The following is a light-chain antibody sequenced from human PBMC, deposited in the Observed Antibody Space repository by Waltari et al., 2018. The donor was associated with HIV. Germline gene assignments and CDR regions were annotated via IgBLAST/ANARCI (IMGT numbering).Light chain of an antibody. CDR2: NNS. CDR1: SSTLGIHT. V-gene: IGLV1-44*01. CDR3: AAWDDSLNGVV. Sequence: QSVLTQPPSASETPGQRVTVSCSGSSSTLGIHTVTWYQQVPGAAPKLLISNNSQRPSGVPDRFSGSKSGTSASLAISGLQSEDDGHYYCAAWDDSLNGVVFGGGTKVTVL. J-gene: IGLJ2*01.